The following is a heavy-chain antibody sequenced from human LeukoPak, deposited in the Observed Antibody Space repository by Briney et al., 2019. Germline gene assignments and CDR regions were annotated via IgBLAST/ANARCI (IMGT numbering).Heavy chain of an antibody. CDR1: GGTFSSYA. J-gene: IGHJ5*02. Sequence: SVKVSCKASGGTFSSYAISWVRQAPGQGLEWMGRIIPILGIANYAQKFQGRVTIAADKSTSTAYMELSSLRSEDTAVYYCARDPYSSGWYEEDPDWFDPWGQGTLVTVSS. V-gene: IGHV1-69*04. CDR2: IIPILGIA. D-gene: IGHD6-19*01. CDR3: ARDPYSSGWYEEDPDWFDP.